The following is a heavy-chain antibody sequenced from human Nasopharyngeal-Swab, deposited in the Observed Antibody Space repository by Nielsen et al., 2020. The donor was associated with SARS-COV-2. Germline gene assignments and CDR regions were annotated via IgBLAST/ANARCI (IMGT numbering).Heavy chain of an antibody. CDR3: ARASGKRSYYYDSSGYYGLFDY. D-gene: IGHD3-22*01. CDR1: GGSFSGYY. V-gene: IGHV4-34*01. Sequence: GSLRLSCAVYGGSFSGYYWSWIRQPPGKGLEWIGEINHSGSTNYNPSLKSRVTISVDKSKNQFSLKLSSVTAADTAVYYCARASGKRSYYYDSSGYYGLFDYWGQGTLVTVSS. CDR2: INHSGST. J-gene: IGHJ4*02.